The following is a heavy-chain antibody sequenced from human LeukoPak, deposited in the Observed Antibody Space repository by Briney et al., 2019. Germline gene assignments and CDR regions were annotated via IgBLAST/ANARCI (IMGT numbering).Heavy chain of an antibody. V-gene: IGHV3-9*01. CDR3: AKDIGYGSGHGSAFDI. D-gene: IGHD3-10*01. J-gene: IGHJ3*02. CDR2: ISWNSGSI. CDR1: GFTFDDYA. Sequence: GGSLRLSCAASGFTFDDYAMHWVRQAPGKGLEWVSGISWNSGSIGYADSVEGRFTISRDNAKNSLYLQMNSLRAEDTALYYCAKDIGYGSGHGSAFDIWGQGTMVTVSS.